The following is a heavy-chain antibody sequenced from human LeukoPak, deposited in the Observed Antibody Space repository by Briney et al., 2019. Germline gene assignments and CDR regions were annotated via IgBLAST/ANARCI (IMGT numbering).Heavy chain of an antibody. Sequence: AGTLRLSCAASGFTFSSYGMHWVRQAPGQGLEWVAFIRYDGSNKYYAGSVKGRFTISRDNSKNTLYLQMNSLRAEDTAVYYCAKPYSSSGLFWFDPWGQGTLVTVSS. D-gene: IGHD6-6*01. V-gene: IGHV3-30*02. CDR3: AKPYSSSGLFWFDP. CDR1: GFTFSSYG. CDR2: IRYDGSNK. J-gene: IGHJ5*02.